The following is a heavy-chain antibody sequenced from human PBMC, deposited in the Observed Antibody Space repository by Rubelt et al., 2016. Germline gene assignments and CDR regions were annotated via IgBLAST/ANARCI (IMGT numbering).Heavy chain of an antibody. D-gene: IGHD5-12*01. CDR1: GGSFSGYY. Sequence: QVQLKQWGAGLLKPSETLSVTCAVYGGSFSGYYWTWIRQPPGKGLGWIGEIHHGGSPNPNPSLNTRVTIPVDTSKNQNSLKLGSVTAADTAIYYCARSSGYDYVYDYWGQGTLVTVSS. CDR2: IHHGGSP. J-gene: IGHJ4*02. V-gene: IGHV4-34*01. CDR3: ARSSGYDYVYDY.